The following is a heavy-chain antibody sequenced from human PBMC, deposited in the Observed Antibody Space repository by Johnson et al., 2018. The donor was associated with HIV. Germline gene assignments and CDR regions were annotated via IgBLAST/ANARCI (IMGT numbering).Heavy chain of an antibody. J-gene: IGHJ3*02. CDR1: GFTFSTYA. CDR2: ISYEGSNK. D-gene: IGHD1-26*01. Sequence: QVQLVESGGGVAQPGRSLRLSCAASGFTFSTYAFHWVRQAPGKGLDWVAVISYEGSNKYYADSVKGRFTISRDNSKNTLYLQMNSLRAEDTALYYCARDFGLEWELDGAFDIWGQGTMVTVSS. V-gene: IGHV3-30*14. CDR3: ARDFGLEWELDGAFDI.